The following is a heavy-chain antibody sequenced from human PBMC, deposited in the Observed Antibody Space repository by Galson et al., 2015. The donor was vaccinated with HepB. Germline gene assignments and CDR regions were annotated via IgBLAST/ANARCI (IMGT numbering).Heavy chain of an antibody. CDR1: GFTVSRNY. V-gene: IGHV3-66*01. Sequence: SLRLSCAASGFTVSRNYMSWVRQAPGKGLEWVSVIYSGGSTYYADSVKGRFTISRDNAKNSLYLQMNSLRAEDTAVYYCARDDGSSWVDYWGQGTLVTVSS. CDR2: IYSGGST. CDR3: ARDDGSSWVDY. J-gene: IGHJ4*02. D-gene: IGHD6-13*01.